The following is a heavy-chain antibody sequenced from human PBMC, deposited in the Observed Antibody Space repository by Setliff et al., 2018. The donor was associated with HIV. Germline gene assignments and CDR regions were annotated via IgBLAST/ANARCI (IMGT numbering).Heavy chain of an antibody. D-gene: IGHD2-2*01. CDR2: IYYSGST. CDR1: GGSIRSTSHY. V-gene: IGHV4-39*01. Sequence: SETLSLTCTVSGGSIRSTSHYWGWIRQPPGKGLEWIGSIYYSGSTHYNPSLKSRVTVSKDTTKNQLSLRLSSVTAADTAVYYCARHICGTTACYAVDVWGPGTMVTVSS. J-gene: IGHJ3*01. CDR3: ARHICGTTACYAVDV.